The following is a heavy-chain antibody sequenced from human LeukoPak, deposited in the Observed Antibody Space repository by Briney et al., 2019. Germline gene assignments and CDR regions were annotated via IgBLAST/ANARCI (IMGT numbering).Heavy chain of an antibody. CDR2: ISAYNGNT. V-gene: IGHV1-18*01. CDR3: ARSYDSGVADAFDV. CDR1: GYTFTSYG. J-gene: IGHJ3*01. D-gene: IGHD3-10*01. Sequence: GASVKVSCKASGYTFTSYGISWVRQAPGQGLEWMGWISAYNGNTNYAQKLQGRVTMTTDTSTSTAYMELRSLRSDDTAVYFCARSYDSGVADAFDVWGQGTMVTVSS.